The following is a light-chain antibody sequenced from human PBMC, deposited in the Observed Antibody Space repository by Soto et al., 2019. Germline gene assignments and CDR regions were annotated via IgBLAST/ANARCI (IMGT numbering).Light chain of an antibody. CDR1: QSVDIS. V-gene: IGKV3-15*01. Sequence: IVLTQSPATLSLSPGKRATLSCRASQSVDISLAWYQQKPGQAPRLLIYGASTRATGIPARFSGSGSGTEFTLTISSLQPEDFATYYCQQLNSYPITFGQGTRLEIK. CDR3: QQLNSYPIT. J-gene: IGKJ5*01. CDR2: GAS.